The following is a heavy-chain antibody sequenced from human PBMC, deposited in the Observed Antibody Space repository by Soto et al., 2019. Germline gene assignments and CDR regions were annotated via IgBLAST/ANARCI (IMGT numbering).Heavy chain of an antibody. CDR3: ARHAAYDYVWGNYEENDY. CDR1: GGSISSNSYY. V-gene: IGHV4-39*01. Sequence: SETLSLTCTVSGGSISSNSYYWDWIRQPPGKGLEWIGSIYYSGTTYYNPSLKSRVTISVYTSKNQFSLNLSSVTAADTAVYYCARHAAYDYVWGNYEENDYWGQGTLVTAPQ. CDR2: IYYSGTT. J-gene: IGHJ4*02. D-gene: IGHD3-16*01.